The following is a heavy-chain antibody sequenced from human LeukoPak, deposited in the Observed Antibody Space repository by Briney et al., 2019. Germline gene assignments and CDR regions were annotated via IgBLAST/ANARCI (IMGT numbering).Heavy chain of an antibody. J-gene: IGHJ3*02. CDR2: ISWNSGSI. CDR3: AKDLCAVTTGCAFDI. D-gene: IGHD4-17*01. Sequence: GRSLRLSCAASGFTFEGYAMHWVRQAPGKGLEWVSGISWNSGSIGYADSVKGRFTISRDNAKNSLYLQMNSLRAEDMALYYCAKDLCAVTTGCAFDIWGQGTMVTVSS. CDR1: GFTFEGYA. V-gene: IGHV3-9*03.